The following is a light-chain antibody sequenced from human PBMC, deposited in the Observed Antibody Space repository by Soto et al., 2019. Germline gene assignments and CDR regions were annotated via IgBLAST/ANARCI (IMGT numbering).Light chain of an antibody. CDR1: SSNIGAGYD. CDR2: GNS. J-gene: IGLJ3*02. CDR3: ATWDDRLTAWV. Sequence: QSVLTQPPSVSGAPGQRVTISCTGSSSNIGAGYDVHWYQQLPGTAPKLLIYGNSNRPSGVPDRFSGSKSGTSASLAITGLQAEDEADYYCATWDDRLTAWVFGGGTKLTVL. V-gene: IGLV1-40*01.